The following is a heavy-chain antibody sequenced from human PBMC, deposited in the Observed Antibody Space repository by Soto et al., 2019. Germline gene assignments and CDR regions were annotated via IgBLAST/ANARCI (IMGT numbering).Heavy chain of an antibody. V-gene: IGHV3-23*01. D-gene: IGHD3-22*01. J-gene: IGHJ4*02. Sequence: AGGSLRLSCAASGFTFSSYAMSLVRQAPGKGLEWVSAISGSGGSTYYADSVKGRFTISRDNSKNTLYLQMNSLRAEDTAVYYCAKDLFPESYYYDSSGPFDYWGQGTLVTVSS. CDR2: ISGSGGST. CDR3: AKDLFPESYYYDSSGPFDY. CDR1: GFTFSSYA.